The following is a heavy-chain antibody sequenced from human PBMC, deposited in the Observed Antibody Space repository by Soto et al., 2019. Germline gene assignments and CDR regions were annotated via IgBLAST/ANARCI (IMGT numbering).Heavy chain of an antibody. CDR2: IYSGGST. Sequence: GGSLRLSCAASGFTVSSNYMSWVRQAPGKGLEWVSVIYSGGSTYYADSVKGRFTISRDNSKNTLYLQMNSLRAEDTAVYYCARVECSGGSCYSGHYFDYWGQGTLVTVSS. V-gene: IGHV3-66*01. CDR1: GFTVSSNY. D-gene: IGHD2-15*01. J-gene: IGHJ4*02. CDR3: ARVECSGGSCYSGHYFDY.